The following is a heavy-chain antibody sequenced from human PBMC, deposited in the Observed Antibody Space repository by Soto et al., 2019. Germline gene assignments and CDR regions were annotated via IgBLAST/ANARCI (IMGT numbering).Heavy chain of an antibody. V-gene: IGHV3-23*01. CDR2: FSGGSGTT. D-gene: IGHD1-1*01. CDR1: GFTFPNHG. Sequence: EVRLLESGGGLVQPGGSLRLSCVVSGFTFPNHGVTWVRQVPGKGLEWVGGFSGGSGTTHYADRVRGRFTISRDDPRQTVYLQMNSLGADDTAVYYCVRWNGFGDFWGQGTLVTVSS. J-gene: IGHJ4*02. CDR3: VRWNGFGDF.